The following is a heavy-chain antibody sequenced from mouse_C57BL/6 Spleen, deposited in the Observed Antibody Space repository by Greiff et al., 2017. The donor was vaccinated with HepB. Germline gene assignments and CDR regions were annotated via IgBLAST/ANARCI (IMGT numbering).Heavy chain of an antibody. CDR2: INPSSGYT. D-gene: IGHD1-1*01. CDR3: ARTGGSTFAY. V-gene: IGHV1-4*01. J-gene: IGHJ3*01. CDR1: GYTFTSYT. Sequence: QVQLQQSGAELARPGASVKMSCKASGYTFTSYTMHWVKKRPGQGLEWIGYINPSSGYTKYNQKFKDKATLTADKSSSTAYMQLSSLTSEDSAVYYCARTGGSTFAYWGQGTLVTVSA.